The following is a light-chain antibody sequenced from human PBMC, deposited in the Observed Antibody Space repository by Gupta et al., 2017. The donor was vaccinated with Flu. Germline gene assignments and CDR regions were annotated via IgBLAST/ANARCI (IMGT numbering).Light chain of an antibody. J-gene: IGKJ3*01. CDR1: QSISSW. CDR3: QQWNSDYPMRT. V-gene: IGKV1-5*03. Sequence: DIQMTQSPSTLSASVGDRVTITCRASQSISSWLAWYQKKPGKAPKLLIYKASSLESGVTSIFNSSGVRTEGTLSISSLHPVDSETYYCQQWNSDYPMRTFGSGTNVDIK. CDR2: KAS.